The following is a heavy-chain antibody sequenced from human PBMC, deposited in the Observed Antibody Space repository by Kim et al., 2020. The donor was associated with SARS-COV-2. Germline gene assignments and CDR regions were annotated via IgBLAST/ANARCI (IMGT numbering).Heavy chain of an antibody. D-gene: IGHD3-22*01. J-gene: IGHJ5*02. CDR1: GFTFSSYW. CDR2: INSDGSST. Sequence: GGSLRLSCAASGFTFSSYWMHWVRQAPGKGLVWVSRINSDGSSTSYADSVKGRFTISRDNAKNTLYLQMNSLRAEDTAVYYCARDHVYYYDSSGPNWFDPWGQGTLVTVSS. CDR3: ARDHVYYYDSSGPNWFDP. V-gene: IGHV3-74*01.